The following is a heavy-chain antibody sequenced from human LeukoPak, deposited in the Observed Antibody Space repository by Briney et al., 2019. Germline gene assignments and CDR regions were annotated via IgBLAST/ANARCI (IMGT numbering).Heavy chain of an antibody. D-gene: IGHD1-26*01. CDR3: VSQSYSGSDNYYFHY. CDR1: GFIFSAYE. Sequence: PGGSLRLSCVTSGFIFSAYEMSWVGPAPGKGRDWVSLISGSGERTYYTDSVKGRFTVSRDNSKNTLYLQMKSLRAEDTAVYYCVSQSYSGSDNYYFHYWGQGTLVAVSS. CDR2: ISGSGERT. J-gene: IGHJ4*02. V-gene: IGHV3-23*01.